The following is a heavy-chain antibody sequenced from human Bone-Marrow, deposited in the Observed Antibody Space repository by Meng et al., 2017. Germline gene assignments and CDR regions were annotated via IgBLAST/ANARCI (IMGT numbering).Heavy chain of an antibody. V-gene: IGHV3-21*01. CDR2: ISNSGSYI. D-gene: IGHD1-26*01. CDR1: GLTSGLSFNIYS. J-gene: IGHJ4*02. CDR3: VRDGIFDF. Sequence: GESLKISCAASGLTSGLSFNIYSMNWVRQAPGKGLEWVSSISNSGSYIYYADSVKGRFTISRDNAKNSLYLQMDSLRAEDTAVYYCVRDGIFDFWGQGTLVTVSS.